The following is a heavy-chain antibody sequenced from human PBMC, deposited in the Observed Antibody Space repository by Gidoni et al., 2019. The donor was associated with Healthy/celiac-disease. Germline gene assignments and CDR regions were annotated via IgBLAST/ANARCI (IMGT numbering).Heavy chain of an antibody. CDR1: GFTFTSSA. V-gene: IGHV1-58*01. J-gene: IGHJ4*02. CDR2: IVVVSGNT. CDR3: AERIVGATTGFDY. D-gene: IGHD1-26*01. Sequence: QMQLVQSGHEVKKPGTSVKVSCKASGFTFTSSAVQWVRQARGQRLEGIGWIVVVSGNTNYAQKFQERVTITRDMSTITAYMELSSLRSEDTAVYYFAERIVGATTGFDYWGQGTLVTVSS.